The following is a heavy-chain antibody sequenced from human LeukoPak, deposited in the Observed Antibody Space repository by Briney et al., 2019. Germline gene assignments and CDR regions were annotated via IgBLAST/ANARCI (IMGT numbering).Heavy chain of an antibody. CDR3: ARDPPNYYDSSGDFDY. D-gene: IGHD3-22*01. CDR1: GYTFTGYY. J-gene: IGHJ4*02. V-gene: IGHV1-2*02. CDR2: INPNSGGT. Sequence: ASVKVSCKASGYTFTGYYMHWARQAPGQGLEWMGWINPNSGGTNYAQKFQGRVTMTRDTSISTAYMELSRLRSDDTAVYYCARDPPNYYDSSGDFDYWGQGTLVTVSS.